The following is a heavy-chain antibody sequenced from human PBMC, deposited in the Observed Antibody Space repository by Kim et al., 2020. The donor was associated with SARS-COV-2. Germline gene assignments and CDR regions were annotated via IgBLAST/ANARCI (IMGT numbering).Heavy chain of an antibody. CDR3: AKEGSLSSSWYFLGGYFQH. D-gene: IGHD6-13*01. CDR2: ISGDGGST. V-gene: IGHV3-43*02. Sequence: GGSLRLSCAASGFTFDDYDMHWVRQAPGKGLEWVSLISGDGGSTYYADSVKGRFTISRDNSKNSLYLQMNSLRTEDTALYYCAKEGSLSSSWYFLGGYFQHWGHGTLVTVSS. CDR1: GFTFDDYD. J-gene: IGHJ1*01.